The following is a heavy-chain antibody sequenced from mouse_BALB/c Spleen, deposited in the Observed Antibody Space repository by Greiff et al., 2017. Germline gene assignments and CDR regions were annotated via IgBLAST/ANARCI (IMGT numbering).Heavy chain of an antibody. V-gene: IGHV1S81*02. CDR2: INPSNGRT. D-gene: IGHD3-1*01. Sequence: QVQLQQPGAELVKPGASVKLSCKASGYTFTSYWMHWVKQRPGQGLEWIGEINPSNGRTNYNEKFKSKATLTVDKSSSTAYMQLSSLTSEDSAVYCCASLLRLPYAMDDWGQGTSVTVSS. CDR1: GYTFTSYW. J-gene: IGHJ4*01. CDR3: ASLLRLPYAMDD.